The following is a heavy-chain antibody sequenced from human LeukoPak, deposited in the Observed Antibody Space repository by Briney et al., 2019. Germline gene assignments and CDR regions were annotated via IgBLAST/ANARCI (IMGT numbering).Heavy chain of an antibody. CDR3: ARGRVSSSTWYSTYYYYFYMDV. CDR2: VDHTGST. D-gene: IGHD1-1*01. Sequence: SETLSLTCSVSDDSITMYYWTWIRQPPGKGLEWIGYVDHTGSTNFNPSLNGRASISRDTTKHLFSLRLRSVTAADTAVYFCARGRVSSSTWYSTYYYYFYMDVWGKGTTVTVSS. V-gene: IGHV4-59*01. J-gene: IGHJ6*03. CDR1: DDSITMYY.